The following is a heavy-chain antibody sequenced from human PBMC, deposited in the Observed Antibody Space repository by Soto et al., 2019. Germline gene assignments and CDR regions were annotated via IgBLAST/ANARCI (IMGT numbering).Heavy chain of an antibody. CDR2: INAGNGNT. CDR1: GYTFTSYA. D-gene: IGHD3-10*01. Sequence: ASVKISYRASGYTFTSYAMHWVHQAPGQRLEWMGWINAGNGNTKYSQKFQGRVTITRDTSASTAYMELSSLRSEDTAVYYCSGSYSYYGMDVWGQGTTVTVSS. CDR3: SGSYSYYGMDV. J-gene: IGHJ6*02. V-gene: IGHV1-3*01.